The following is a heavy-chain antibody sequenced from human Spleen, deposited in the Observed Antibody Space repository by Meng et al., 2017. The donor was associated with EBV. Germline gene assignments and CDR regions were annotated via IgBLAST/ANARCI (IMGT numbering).Heavy chain of an antibody. Sequence: QRLLQASGPRLVRPSQTLSLTCAVSGGSISTGGYFWSWIRQPPGKGLEWIGYIYYSGDTYYSPSLKSRLTVSVDRSKNQFSLKLTSVTAADTAVYYCARGSWGGYFNYFDPWGQGTLVTVSS. CDR2: IYYSGDT. D-gene: IGHD3-3*01. CDR3: ARGSWGGYFNYFDP. J-gene: IGHJ5*02. V-gene: IGHV4-30-4*01. CDR1: GGSISTGGYF.